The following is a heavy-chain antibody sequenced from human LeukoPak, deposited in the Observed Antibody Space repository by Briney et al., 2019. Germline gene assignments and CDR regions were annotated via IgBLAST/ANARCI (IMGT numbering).Heavy chain of an antibody. Sequence: GGSLRLSCATSGFTFSIYGMSWVRQAPGKGLEWVSAISDSGGNTYYADSVKGRFTISRDNAKNTLYLQMNSLRAEDTAVYYCARDFCGSTSCYPDYWGQGTLVTVSS. CDR2: ISDSGGNT. CDR3: ARDFCGSTSCYPDY. V-gene: IGHV3-23*01. D-gene: IGHD2-2*01. CDR1: GFTFSIYG. J-gene: IGHJ4*02.